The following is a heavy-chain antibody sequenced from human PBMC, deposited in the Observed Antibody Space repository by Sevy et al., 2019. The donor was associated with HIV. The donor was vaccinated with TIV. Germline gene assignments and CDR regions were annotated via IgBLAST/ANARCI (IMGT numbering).Heavy chain of an antibody. CDR1: GYTFTSYY. V-gene: IGHV1-46*01. CDR2: INPSGGST. D-gene: IGHD3-22*01. Sequence: ASVKVSCKASGYTFTSYYMHWVRQAPGQGLEWMGIINPSGGSTSYAQKFQGRVTMTRGTSTSTVYMELSSLRSEDTAVYYCAREWSRYYYDSSGYYNDYWGQGTLVTVSS. J-gene: IGHJ4*02. CDR3: AREWSRYYYDSSGYYNDY.